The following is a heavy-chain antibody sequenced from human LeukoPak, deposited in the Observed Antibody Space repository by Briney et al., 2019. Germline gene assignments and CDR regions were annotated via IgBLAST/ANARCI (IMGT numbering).Heavy chain of an antibody. CDR3: ARGTKGQYALD. CDR2: IWYDGSNK. Sequence: GGSLRLSCAASGFTFSSYGMHWVRQAPGKGLEWVAVIWYDGSNKYYTDSVKGRFTISRDNSKNTLYLQMNSLRAEDTAVYYCARGTKGQYALDWGQGTLVTVSS. D-gene: IGHD4-11*01. CDR1: GFTFSSYG. J-gene: IGHJ4*02. V-gene: IGHV3-33*01.